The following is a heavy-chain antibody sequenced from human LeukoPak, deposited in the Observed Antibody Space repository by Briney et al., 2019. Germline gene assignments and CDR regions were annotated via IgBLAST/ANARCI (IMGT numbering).Heavy chain of an antibody. Sequence: SVKVSCKASGGTFSDYVISWVRQAPGQGLNWMGGTSPLLGASKHTQNFHDRVTITADESTTTAYMELSDLRSADTAVYYCATYDVLTGFEYWGQGTLVTVSS. J-gene: IGHJ4*02. V-gene: IGHV1-69*13. CDR1: GGTFSDYV. D-gene: IGHD3-9*01. CDR3: ATYDVLTGFEY. CDR2: TSPLLGAS.